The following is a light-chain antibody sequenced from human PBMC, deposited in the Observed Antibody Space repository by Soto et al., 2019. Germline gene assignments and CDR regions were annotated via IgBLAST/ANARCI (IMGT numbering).Light chain of an antibody. Sequence: QSALTQPPSASGSPGQSVTISCTGTSSDDGAYNYVSWYQQHPGKAPKLLIYEVSKRPSGVPDRFSGSKSGNTASLTVSGLQAEDEADYYCSSYAGSNNLVFGGGTKLTVL. V-gene: IGLV2-8*01. CDR1: SSDDGAYNY. CDR2: EVS. CDR3: SSYAGSNNLV. J-gene: IGLJ3*02.